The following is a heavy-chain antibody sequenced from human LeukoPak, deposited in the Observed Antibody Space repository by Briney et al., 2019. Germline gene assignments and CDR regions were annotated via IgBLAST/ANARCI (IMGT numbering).Heavy chain of an antibody. Sequence: GGSLRLSCVASGFALGTYWMHWVRQVPGQGLLWVARTNSDMSDIIYADSVKGRFIISRDNTESTLFLRMNTLRLDDSAVYYCAGGVASRLLDYWGRGTLVTVSS. V-gene: IGHV3-74*01. CDR1: GFALGTYW. CDR3: AGGVASRLLDY. J-gene: IGHJ4*02. D-gene: IGHD4-11*01. CDR2: TNSDMSDI.